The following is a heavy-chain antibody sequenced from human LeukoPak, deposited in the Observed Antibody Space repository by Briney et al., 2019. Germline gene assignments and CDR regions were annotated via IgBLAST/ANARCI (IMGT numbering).Heavy chain of an antibody. CDR2: INPNSGGT. CDR1: GYTFTDYY. V-gene: IGHV1-2*02. Sequence: ASVKVSCKASGYTFTDYYMHWVRQAPGQGLEWLGWINPNSGGTSYAQKFQGRVTMTRDTSISTAYMEVSRLRSDDTAVYYCATMGATNFDHWGQGTLVTFSS. D-gene: IGHD1-26*01. CDR3: ATMGATNFDH. J-gene: IGHJ4*02.